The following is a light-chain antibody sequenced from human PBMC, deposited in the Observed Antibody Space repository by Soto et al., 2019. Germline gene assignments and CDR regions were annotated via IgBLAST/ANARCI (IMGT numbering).Light chain of an antibody. CDR3: QQYNNWPPTIT. CDR2: GAS. V-gene: IGKV3-15*01. Sequence: EIVMTQSPATLSVSPGERATLSFRAIQSASINLAWYQQKPGQAPRLLIXGASTRATGIPARFSGSGSGTEFTLTISSLQSEDFAVYYCQQYNNWPPTITFGQGTRLEIK. J-gene: IGKJ5*01. CDR1: QSASIN.